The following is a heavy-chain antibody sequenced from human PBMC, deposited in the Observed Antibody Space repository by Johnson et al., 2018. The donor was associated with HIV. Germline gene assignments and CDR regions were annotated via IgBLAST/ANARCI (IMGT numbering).Heavy chain of an antibody. Sequence: VQLVESGGGVVQPGRSLRLSCAASGFTFSSYAMHWVRQAPGKGLEWVAVISYDGTNQYYADSVKGRFTITRDNYKNTLYLQMNSLRAEDSAVFYCVRGEYYYPSSTYYYGAFDIWGQGTMVTVSS. D-gene: IGHD3-22*01. J-gene: IGHJ3*02. CDR1: GFTFSSYA. CDR3: VRGEYYYPSSTYYYGAFDI. V-gene: IGHV3-30*04. CDR2: ISYDGTNQ.